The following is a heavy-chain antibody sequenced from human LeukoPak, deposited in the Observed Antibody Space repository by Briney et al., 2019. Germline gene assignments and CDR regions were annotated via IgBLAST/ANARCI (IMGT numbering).Heavy chain of an antibody. CDR3: ARGLGAAAKLNY. J-gene: IGHJ4*02. V-gene: IGHV1-2*02. D-gene: IGHD6-13*01. Sequence: ASVKVSCKTSGYPFTGYYIHWVRQAPGQGLEWMGWIDPNSGATKYAQNFQGRVTMTRDTSISTAYMELSRLRSDGTAVYYCARGLGAAAKLNYWGQGTLVTVSS. CDR1: GYPFTGYY. CDR2: IDPNSGAT.